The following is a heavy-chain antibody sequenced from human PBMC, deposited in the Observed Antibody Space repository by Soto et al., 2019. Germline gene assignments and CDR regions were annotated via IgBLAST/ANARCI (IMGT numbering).Heavy chain of an antibody. CDR2: IYHSGNT. Sequence: QVQLQESGPGLVKPSGTLSLTCAVSGGSISSSNWWSWVRQPPGKGLEWIGEIYHSGNTNYNPSLQSPDTISVDMSKAQFSLTLSSVTAADTAVYYCACAGGDMVRAAYDQYYGMDVWGQGTMVTVSS. CDR3: ACAGGDMVRAAYDQYYGMDV. D-gene: IGHD3-10*01. J-gene: IGHJ6*02. V-gene: IGHV4-4*02. CDR1: GGSISSSNW.